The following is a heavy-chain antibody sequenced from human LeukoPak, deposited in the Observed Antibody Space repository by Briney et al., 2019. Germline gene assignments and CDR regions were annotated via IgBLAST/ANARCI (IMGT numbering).Heavy chain of an antibody. Sequence: GGSLRLSCAASGFAFDDYAMHWVRQAPGKGLEWVSSISWNSGVKGYADSVKGRFTISRDNSKQTLYLQMNSLRAEDTAIYSCAKGPTVGATAAEYFQHWGQGTLVTVSS. J-gene: IGHJ1*01. CDR3: AKGPTVGATAAEYFQH. D-gene: IGHD1-26*01. CDR2: ISWNSGVK. V-gene: IGHV3-9*01. CDR1: GFAFDDYA.